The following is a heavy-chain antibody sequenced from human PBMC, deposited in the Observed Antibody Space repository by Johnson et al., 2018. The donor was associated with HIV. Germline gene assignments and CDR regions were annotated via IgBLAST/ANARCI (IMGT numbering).Heavy chain of an antibody. Sequence: EVLLLESGGVVVQPGGSLRLSCAASGFTFDDYAMHWVRQAPGKGLEWVSLISWDGGSTYYADSVKGRFTISRDNSKNTLYLQMNSLRTEDTAVYYCAAPRESRIGYDLDAFDIWGQGTMVTVSS. CDR2: ISWDGGST. J-gene: IGHJ3*02. D-gene: IGHD5-12*01. V-gene: IGHV3-43*01. CDR1: GFTFDDYA. CDR3: AAPRESRIGYDLDAFDI.